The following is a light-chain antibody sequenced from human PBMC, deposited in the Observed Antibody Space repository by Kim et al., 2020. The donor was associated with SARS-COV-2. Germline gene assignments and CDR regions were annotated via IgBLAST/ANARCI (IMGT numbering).Light chain of an antibody. Sequence: DIQMTQSPSPLSASVGDRVTITCQASQDISNYLNWYQQKPGRAPKLLIYDASNLETGVPSRFSASGSGTDFTFTISSLQPEDIATYYCQQYDSLPHTFGRGTKVDIK. CDR2: DAS. CDR1: QDISNY. CDR3: QQYDSLPHT. V-gene: IGKV1-33*01. J-gene: IGKJ4*01.